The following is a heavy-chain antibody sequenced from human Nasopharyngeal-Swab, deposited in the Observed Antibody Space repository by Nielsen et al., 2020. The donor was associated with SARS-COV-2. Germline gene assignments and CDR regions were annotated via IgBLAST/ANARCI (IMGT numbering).Heavy chain of an antibody. D-gene: IGHD2-2*01. V-gene: IGHV3-23*01. Sequence: GESLKISCAASGFSTSTSAMSWVRQTPGKWLEWVSAISAGGTTYYAVPAKDRFTISRDNSKNTLYLQLNSLRDEDTAVYYCAKGSPGQCSSVTCTGAIYFDYWGQGTLVTVSS. J-gene: IGHJ4*02. CDR2: ISAGGTT. CDR3: AKGSPGQCSSVTCTGAIYFDY. CDR1: GFSTSTSA.